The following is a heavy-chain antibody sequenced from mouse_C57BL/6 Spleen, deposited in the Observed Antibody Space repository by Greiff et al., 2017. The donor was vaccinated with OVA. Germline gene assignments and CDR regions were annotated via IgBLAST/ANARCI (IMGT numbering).Heavy chain of an antibody. J-gene: IGHJ3*01. CDR3: ARRNDFGGFAY. CDR1: GYAFSSSW. V-gene: IGHV1-82*01. D-gene: IGHD2-4*01. CDR2: IYPGDGDT. Sequence: QVQLQQSGPELVKPGASVKISCKASGYAFSSSWMNWVKQRPGKGLEWIGRIYPGDGDTNYNGKFKGKATLTADKSSSTAYMQLSSLTSEDSAVYFCARRNDFGGFAYWGQGTLVTVSA.